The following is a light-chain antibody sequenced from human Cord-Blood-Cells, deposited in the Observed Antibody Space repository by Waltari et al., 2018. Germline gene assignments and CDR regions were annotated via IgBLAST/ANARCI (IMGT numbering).Light chain of an antibody. Sequence: QAVLTQLASLSASPGASASLTCTLRSGINVGTYRIYWYQQKPGSLPQYLLRYKSDSDKQQGSGVPSRFSGSKDGSANAGILLISGLQSEDEADYYCMIWHSSAWVFGGGTKLTVL. CDR1: SGINVGTYR. CDR3: MIWHSSAWV. J-gene: IGLJ3*02. CDR2: YKSDSDK. V-gene: IGLV5-45*01.